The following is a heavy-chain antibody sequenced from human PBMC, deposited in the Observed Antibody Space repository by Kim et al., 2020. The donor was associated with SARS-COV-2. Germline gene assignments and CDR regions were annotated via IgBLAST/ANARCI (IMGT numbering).Heavy chain of an antibody. V-gene: IGHV4-39*07. CDR2: IYYSGST. D-gene: IGHD3-22*01. CDR3: ARVSAMIVVVPDY. J-gene: IGHJ4*02. CDR1: GGSISSSSYY. Sequence: SETLSLTCTVSGGSISSSSYYWGWIRQPPGKGLEWIGSIYYSGSTYYNPSLKSRVTISVDTSKNQFSLKLSSVTAADTAVYYCARVSAMIVVVPDYWGQGTLVTVSS.